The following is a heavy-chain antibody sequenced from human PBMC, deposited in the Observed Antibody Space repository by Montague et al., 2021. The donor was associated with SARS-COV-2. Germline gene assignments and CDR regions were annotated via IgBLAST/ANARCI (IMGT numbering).Heavy chain of an antibody. CDR2: ISISGST. D-gene: IGHD6-19*01. J-gene: IGHJ4*02. CDR3: AGDIAVAGRFDY. CDR1: GGSISSGSYY. V-gene: IGHV4-61*02. Sequence: TLSLTCTVSGGSISSGSYYWSWIRQPAGKGLEWIGRISISGSTTYNPPLKSRVTISVDTSRNQFSLKLSSVTAADTAVYYCAGDIAVAGRFDYWGQGALVTVSS.